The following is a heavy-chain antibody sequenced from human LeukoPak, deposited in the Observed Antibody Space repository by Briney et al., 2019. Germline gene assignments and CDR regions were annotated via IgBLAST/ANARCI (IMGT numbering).Heavy chain of an antibody. CDR2: ISGSGGST. D-gene: IGHD5-18*01. CDR3: AKDLFSARLNRYSYGNAPFDY. Sequence: PGGSLRLSCAASGFTFSSYAMSWVRQAPGKGLEWVSAISGSGGSTYYADSVKGRFTISRDNSKNTLYLQMNSLRAEDTAVYCCAKDLFSARLNRYSYGNAPFDYWGQGTLVTVSS. J-gene: IGHJ4*02. V-gene: IGHV3-23*01. CDR1: GFTFSSYA.